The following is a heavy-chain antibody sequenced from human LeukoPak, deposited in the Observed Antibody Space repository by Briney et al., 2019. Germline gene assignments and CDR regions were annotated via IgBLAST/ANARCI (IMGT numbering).Heavy chain of an antibody. CDR1: GYTFTDYG. D-gene: IGHD5-18*01. CDR3: ATPTMRGPSYGYVRLLN. CDR2: MNPSSGDT. V-gene: IGHV1-8*03. J-gene: IGHJ4*02. Sequence: ASVKVSCKASGYTFTDYGINWVRQAPGQGPEWMGWMNPSSGDTGYAQKFQGRVTFARDTSTNTAYMELSSLTSEDTAVYYCATPTMRGPSYGYVRLLNWGQGSLVTVSS.